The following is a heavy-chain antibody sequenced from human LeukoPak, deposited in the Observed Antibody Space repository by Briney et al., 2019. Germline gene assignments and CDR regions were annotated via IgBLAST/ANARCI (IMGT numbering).Heavy chain of an antibody. CDR2: IIPIFGTA. J-gene: IGHJ3*02. CDR1: GGTFSSYA. Sequence: SVKVSCKASGGTFSSYAISWVRQAPGQGLEWMGGIIPIFGTANYAQKFQGRVTITADEPTSTAYMELSSLRSEDTAVYYCAREGNYGDYGGDDAFDIWGQGTMVTVSS. CDR3: AREGNYGDYGGDDAFDI. V-gene: IGHV1-69*13. D-gene: IGHD4-17*01.